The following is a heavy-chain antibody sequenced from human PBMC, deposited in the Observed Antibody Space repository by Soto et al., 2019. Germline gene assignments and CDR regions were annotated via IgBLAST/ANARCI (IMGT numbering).Heavy chain of an antibody. CDR3: ATGPFCRGNSCYFPR. V-gene: IGHV3-15*01. Sequence: LRLSCAASGFTFINAWMSWVRQAPGKALEWLCRIKTRTDGGTIDYAAPVKGRFTISRDDSKNTLYLRMNSLRTEDTAVYYCATGPFCRGNSCYFPRWGQGTLVTVSS. D-gene: IGHD2-15*01. CDR2: IKTRTDGGTI. J-gene: IGHJ4*02. CDR1: GFTFINAW.